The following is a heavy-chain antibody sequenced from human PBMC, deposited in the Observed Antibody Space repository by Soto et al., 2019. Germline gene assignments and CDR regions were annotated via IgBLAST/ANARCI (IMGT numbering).Heavy chain of an antibody. D-gene: IGHD3-22*01. CDR2: ISNDGTST. Sequence: EVQLVESGGGLVQPGGSLRLSCAASGFTSSSYWMHWVRQAPGKGLVWVSRISNDGTSTNYADSVKGRFAISRDNAKKTKYMEMQCLRAKGTAVYYCARDWYYKDTRGHVSADAFDSWGQGTTVTVSS. CDR3: ARDWYYKDTRGHVSADAFDS. V-gene: IGHV3-74*01. J-gene: IGHJ3*01. CDR1: GFTSSSYW.